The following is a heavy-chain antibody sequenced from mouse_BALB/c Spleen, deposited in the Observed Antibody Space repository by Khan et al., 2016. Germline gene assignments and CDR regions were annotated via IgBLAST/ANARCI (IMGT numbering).Heavy chain of an antibody. D-gene: IGHD2-9*01. CDR1: GFNIKDTY. CDR2: IDPANGNT. Sequence: VQLQQSGAELVKPGASVKLSCTASGFNIKDTYMHWVKQRPEQGLEWIGRIDPANGNTKYDPKFQGKATITADTSSNTAYLQLSSLPSEDTAVYYCARSYYGYDVEGYYYAMDYWGQGTSVTVSS. V-gene: IGHV14-3*02. J-gene: IGHJ4*01. CDR3: ARSYYGYDVEGYYYAMDY.